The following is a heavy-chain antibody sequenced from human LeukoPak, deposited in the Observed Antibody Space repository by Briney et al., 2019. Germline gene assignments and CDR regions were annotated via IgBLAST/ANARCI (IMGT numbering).Heavy chain of an antibody. CDR1: GFTVSRNY. J-gene: IGHJ4*02. D-gene: IGHD2-2*01. CDR2: IYSGGRT. CDR3: ARGRPAATPMDY. V-gene: IGHV3-66*01. Sequence: GGSLRLSCAASGFTVSRNYMSWVRQAPGKGLEWVSVIYSGGRTYYADSVKGRFTISRDNSKNTLYLQMNRLGAEDTAVYYCARGRPAATPMDYWGQGILVTVSS.